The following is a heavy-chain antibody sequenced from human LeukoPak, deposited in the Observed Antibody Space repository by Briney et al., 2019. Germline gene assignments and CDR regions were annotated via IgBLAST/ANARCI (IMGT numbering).Heavy chain of an antibody. J-gene: IGHJ4*02. CDR2: ISAYNGNT. Sequence: ASVKVSCKASGYTFTSYGISWVRQAPGQGLEWMGWISAYNGNTNYAQKLQGRVTMTTDTSTSTAYMELRSLRSDDTAVYYCARDIGTIFGVVIPFDYWGQGTLVTVSS. CDR1: GYTFTSYG. CDR3: ARDIGTIFGVVIPFDY. D-gene: IGHD3-3*01. V-gene: IGHV1-18*01.